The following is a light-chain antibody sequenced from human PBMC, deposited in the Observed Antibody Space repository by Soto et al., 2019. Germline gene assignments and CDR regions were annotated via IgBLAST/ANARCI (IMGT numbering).Light chain of an antibody. V-gene: IGKV3-15*01. CDR1: QSVSSN. CDR3: QQYNDWPPLT. Sequence: EIVMTQSPATLSVSPGERATLSCRASQSVSSNLAWYQQKPGQAPRRLIYGASTRATGVPARFSGNGSGTDFTLTISSLQAEDLSLYYCQQYNDWPPLTFGGGTKVEI. CDR2: GAS. J-gene: IGKJ4*01.